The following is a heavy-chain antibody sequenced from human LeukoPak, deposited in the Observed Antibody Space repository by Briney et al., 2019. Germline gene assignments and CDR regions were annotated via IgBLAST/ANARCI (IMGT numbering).Heavy chain of an antibody. Sequence: SETLSLTCTVSGGSISSYYWSWIRQPPGKGLDWIGYIYYSGSTNYNPSLKSRVTISVDTSKNQFSLKLSSVTAADTAVYYCAREHCSSTSCYSGTWGQGTLVTVSS. D-gene: IGHD2-2*01. J-gene: IGHJ4*02. CDR1: GGSISSYY. V-gene: IGHV4-59*12. CDR3: AREHCSSTSCYSGT. CDR2: IYYSGST.